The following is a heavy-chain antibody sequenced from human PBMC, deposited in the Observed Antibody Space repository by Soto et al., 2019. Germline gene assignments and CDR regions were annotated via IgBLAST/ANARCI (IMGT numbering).Heavy chain of an antibody. CDR2: IIPIFGTA. Sequence: QVQLVQSGAEGKKPGSSVKVSCKASGGTFSSYAISWVRQAPGQGLEWMGGIIPIFGTANYAQKFQGRVTITADESTSTAYMELSSLRSEDTAVYYCARGGVWGMATMYFDYWCQGTLVTVSS. V-gene: IGHV1-69*01. J-gene: IGHJ4*02. D-gene: IGHD3-16*01. CDR3: ARGGVWGMATMYFDY. CDR1: GGTFSSYA.